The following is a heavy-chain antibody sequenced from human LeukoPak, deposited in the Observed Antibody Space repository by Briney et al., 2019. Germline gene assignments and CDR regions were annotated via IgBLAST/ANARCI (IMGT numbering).Heavy chain of an antibody. Sequence: PSETLSLTCVVSGYSMSIDYYWAWIRQPPGKGLEWIGTIFHGGTTYYSLSLKSRVTISLDTSKSRFSLKLLSVTAADTAVYYCARDRPLLSGWSWFDPWGQGTLVTVSS. D-gene: IGHD6-19*01. CDR1: GYSMSIDYY. CDR3: ARDRPLLSGWSWFDP. CDR2: IFHGGTT. V-gene: IGHV4-38-2*02. J-gene: IGHJ5*02.